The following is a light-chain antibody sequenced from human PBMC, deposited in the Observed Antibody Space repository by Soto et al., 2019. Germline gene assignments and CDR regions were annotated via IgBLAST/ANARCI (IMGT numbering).Light chain of an antibody. J-gene: IGKJ1*01. V-gene: IGKV3-15*01. CDR2: VAS. CDR1: QSVSSN. Sequence: EIVMTQSPGTLSVSPGERATLSCRASQSVSSNLAWYQQKPGQAPRLLIYVASTRATGIPARFSGSGSETEFTLTISSLQSEDFAVYYCQQCYNWPRTFGQGTKVEIK. CDR3: QQCYNWPRT.